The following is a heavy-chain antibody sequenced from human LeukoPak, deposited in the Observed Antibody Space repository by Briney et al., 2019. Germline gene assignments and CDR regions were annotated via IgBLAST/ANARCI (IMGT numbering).Heavy chain of an antibody. D-gene: IGHD3-10*01. Sequence: SVKVSCKASGGTFSSYAISWVRQAPGQGLEWMGRIIPIFGIANYAQKFQGRVTITADKSTSTAYMELSSLRSEDTAVYYCAREVYGSGSYSGMDVWGQATTVTVSS. CDR3: AREVYGSGSYSGMDV. CDR1: GGTFSSYA. J-gene: IGHJ6*02. CDR2: IIPIFGIA. V-gene: IGHV1-69*04.